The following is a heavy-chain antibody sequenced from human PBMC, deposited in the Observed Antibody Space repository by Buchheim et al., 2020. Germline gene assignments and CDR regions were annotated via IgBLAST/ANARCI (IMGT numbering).Heavy chain of an antibody. J-gene: IGHJ6*02. Sequence: QVQLVESGGGVVQPGRSLRLSCAASGFTFDSYGIHWVRQAPGKGLEWVALISYDGSSKYNVDSVKGRFTISRDNSNNKLYLQLNSLGAEDTAVYYCAKSGSNTSYYYGMDVWGQGTT. CDR1: GFTFDSYG. V-gene: IGHV3-30*18. D-gene: IGHD2-2*01. CDR3: AKSGSNTSYYYGMDV. CDR2: ISYDGSSK.